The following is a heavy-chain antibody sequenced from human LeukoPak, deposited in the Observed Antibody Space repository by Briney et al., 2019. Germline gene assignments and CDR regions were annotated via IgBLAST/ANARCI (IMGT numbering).Heavy chain of an antibody. D-gene: IGHD2-21*01. CDR2: IFYSGST. CDR3: ARIVVVIAHSHYYCMDV. J-gene: IGHJ6*03. Sequence: SETLSLICTVSGGSISSYYWSWIRQPPGKGLEWIGYIFYSGSTNYNPSLKSRVTILVDTSKNQFSLKLSSVTAADTAVYYCARIVVVIAHSHYYCMDVWGKGTTVTVSS. V-gene: IGHV4-59*12. CDR1: GGSISSYY.